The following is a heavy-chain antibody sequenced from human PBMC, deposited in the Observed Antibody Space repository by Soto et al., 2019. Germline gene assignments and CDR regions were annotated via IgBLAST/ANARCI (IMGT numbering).Heavy chain of an antibody. CDR3: LFRSSGWYGGVGFDI. Sequence: GASVKVSCKASGYTFTSYGISWVRQAPGQGLEWMGWISAYNGNTNYAQKLQGRVTMTTDTSTSTAYMELRSLRSDDTAVYYCLFRSSGWYGGVGFDIWGQGTMVTVSS. V-gene: IGHV1-18*01. CDR1: GYTFTSYG. CDR2: ISAYNGNT. D-gene: IGHD6-19*01. J-gene: IGHJ3*02.